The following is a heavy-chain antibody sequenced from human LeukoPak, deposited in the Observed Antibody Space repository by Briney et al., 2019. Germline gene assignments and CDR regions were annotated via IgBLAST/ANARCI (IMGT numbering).Heavy chain of an antibody. CDR2: ISAYNGNT. CDR3: ARDWHSGSYRDAFDI. Sequence: ASVKVSCKASGYTFTSYGISWVRQAPGQGLEWMGWISAYNGNTNYAQKLQGRVTMTTDTSTSTAYMELRSLRSDDTAVYYCARDWHSGSYRDAFDIWGQGTMVTVSS. CDR1: GYTFTSYG. J-gene: IGHJ3*02. V-gene: IGHV1-18*01. D-gene: IGHD1-26*01.